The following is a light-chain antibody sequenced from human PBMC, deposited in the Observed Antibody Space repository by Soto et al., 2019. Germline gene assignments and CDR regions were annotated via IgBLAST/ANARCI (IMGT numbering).Light chain of an antibody. CDR2: EGS. CDR1: GSDVGSFDL. CDR3: SSYAGSLTWV. V-gene: IGLV2-23*01. Sequence: QSALTQPASVSRSPEQSITISCTGPGSDVGSFDLVSWYQQHPGKAPKLIIFEGSKRPSGVSDRLSGSKSDNRASLTISGLQAEDEADYYCSSYAGSLTWVFGGGTKLTVL. J-gene: IGLJ3*02.